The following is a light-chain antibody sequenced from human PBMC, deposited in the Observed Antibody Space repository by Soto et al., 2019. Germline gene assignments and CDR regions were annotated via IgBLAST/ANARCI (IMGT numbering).Light chain of an antibody. CDR1: SSDVGGYNY. CDR3: SSYTTSNTRQIV. Sequence: QSVLTQPASVSGSPGQSLPITCTGTSSDVGGYNYVSWYQQHPGKAPKFMIYDVSNRPSGVSNRFSGSKSGNTASLTISGLQAEDEADYYCSSYTTSNTRQIVFGTGTKVTVL. V-gene: IGLV2-14*01. CDR2: DVS. J-gene: IGLJ1*01.